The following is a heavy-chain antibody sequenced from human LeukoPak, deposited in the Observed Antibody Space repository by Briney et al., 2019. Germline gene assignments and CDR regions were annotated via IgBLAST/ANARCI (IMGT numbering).Heavy chain of an antibody. V-gene: IGHV3-30*02. CDR2: IRYDGSNK. CDR1: GFTFSSYG. Sequence: GGSLRLSCGASGFTFSSYGMHWVRQAPGKGLEWVAFIRYDGSNKYYADSVKGRFTISRDNSKNTLYLQMNSLRAEDTAVYYCAKRGNYYGSGSYYKAGYYYYYMDVWGKGTTVTISS. CDR3: AKRGNYYGSGSYYKAGYYYYYMDV. J-gene: IGHJ6*03. D-gene: IGHD3-10*01.